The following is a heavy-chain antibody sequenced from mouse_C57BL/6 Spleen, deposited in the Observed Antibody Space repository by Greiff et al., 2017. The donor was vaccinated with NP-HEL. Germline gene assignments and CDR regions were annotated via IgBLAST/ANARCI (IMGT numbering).Heavy chain of an antibody. V-gene: IGHV1-80*01. CDR3: ARSPALSKGWYFDV. Sequence: QVQLQQSGAELVKPGASVKISCKASGYAFSSYWMNWVKQRPGKGLEWIGQIYPGDGDTNYNGKFKGKATLTADKASSTAYMQLSSLTSEDSAVYFCARSPALSKGWYFDVWGTGTTVTVSS. J-gene: IGHJ1*03. D-gene: IGHD6-5*01. CDR2: IYPGDGDT. CDR1: GYAFSSYW.